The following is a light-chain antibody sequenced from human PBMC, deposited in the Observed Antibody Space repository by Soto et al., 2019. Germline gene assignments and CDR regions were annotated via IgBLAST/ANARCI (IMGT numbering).Light chain of an antibody. CDR2: KAS. CDR3: QQYNGYPWT. V-gene: IGKV1-5*03. Sequence: IQMTQSPSSLSASVVDRFTITFRASQSISNWLAWHQQKPGKAPKILIYKASTLQTGVPSRFSGSGSATEFTLTISSLQPEDSATYYCQQYNGYPWTFGQGTKVDIK. CDR1: QSISNW. J-gene: IGKJ1*01.